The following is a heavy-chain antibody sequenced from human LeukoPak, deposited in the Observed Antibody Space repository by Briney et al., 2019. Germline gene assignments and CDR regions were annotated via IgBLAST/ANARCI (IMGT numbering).Heavy chain of an antibody. J-gene: IGHJ4*02. CDR1: GFTFSGYA. CDR2: VIGSGGHT. V-gene: IGHV3-23*01. Sequence: PGGSLRLSCAASGFTFSGYAMSWVRQAPGKGLEWVSTVIGSGGHTYYADSVRGRFTISRDNSKNTLYLQINSLGADDTAVYYCARRCRYKFDYWGQGTLVTVSS. CDR3: ARRCRYKFDY. D-gene: IGHD2-2*02.